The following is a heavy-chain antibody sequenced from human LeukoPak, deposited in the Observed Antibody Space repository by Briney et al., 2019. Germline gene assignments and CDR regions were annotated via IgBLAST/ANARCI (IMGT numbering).Heavy chain of an antibody. CDR2: IYSSGST. J-gene: IGHJ4*02. V-gene: IGHV4-4*07. Sequence: SETLSLTCTVSGGSLSSIYYWSWIRQPAGKGLEWIGRIYSSGSTSCHPSLKSRVTMSVDTSKNQFSLKLSSVTAADAAVYYCVRSPDCSSTSCYGYYFDYWGQGTLVTVSS. D-gene: IGHD2-2*01. CDR1: GGSLSSIYY. CDR3: VRSPDCSSTSCYGYYFDY.